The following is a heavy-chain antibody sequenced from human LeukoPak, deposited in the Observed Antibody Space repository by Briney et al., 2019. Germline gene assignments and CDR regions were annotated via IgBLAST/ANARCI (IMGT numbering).Heavy chain of an antibody. V-gene: IGHV3-23*01. D-gene: IGHD3-22*01. CDR1: GFTFSNYA. J-gene: IGHJ4*02. Sequence: GGSLRLSCAASGFTFSNYAMSWVRQAPGKGLEWVSAISGSGGSTYYADSVKGRFTISRDNSKNTLYLQMNSLRAEDTAVYYCAEDTYYYDSSGYHYWGQGTLVTVSS. CDR3: AEDTYYYDSSGYHY. CDR2: ISGSGGST.